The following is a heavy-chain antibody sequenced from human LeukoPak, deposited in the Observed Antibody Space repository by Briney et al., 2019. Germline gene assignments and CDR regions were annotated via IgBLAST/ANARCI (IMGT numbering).Heavy chain of an antibody. J-gene: IGHJ3*02. CDR3: ARDSGLKDCSGVSCYRAFDI. CDR2: ISAYNGDT. D-gene: IGHD2-15*01. Sequence: ASVKVSCKASGYTFSNYGISWVRQAPGQGLEWMGWISAYNGDTNYAQKLQGRLTTTTDTSTSTAYMELRSLRSDDTAVYFCARDSGLKDCSGVSCYRAFDIWGQGTTITVSS. CDR1: GYTFSNYG. V-gene: IGHV1-18*01.